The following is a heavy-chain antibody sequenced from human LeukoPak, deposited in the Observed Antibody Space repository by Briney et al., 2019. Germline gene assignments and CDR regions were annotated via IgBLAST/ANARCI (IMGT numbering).Heavy chain of an antibody. V-gene: IGHV4-34*01. Sequence: SETLSLTCAVYGGSFSGYYWSWIRQPPGKGLEWIGEINHSGSTNYNPSLKSRVTISVDTSKNQFSLKLSSVTAADTAVYYCARGLWGSSWSLDYWGQGTLVTVSS. J-gene: IGHJ4*02. D-gene: IGHD6-13*01. CDR1: GGSFSGYY. CDR3: ARGLWGSSWSLDY. CDR2: INHSGST.